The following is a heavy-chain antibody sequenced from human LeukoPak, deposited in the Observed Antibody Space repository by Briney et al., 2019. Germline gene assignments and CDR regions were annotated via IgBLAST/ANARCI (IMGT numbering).Heavy chain of an antibody. CDR2: ITGSSNSI. J-gene: IGHJ6*03. CDR3: ARDPYSGSYRAYYYYYMDV. V-gene: IGHV3-21*01. CDR1: GFTFSNHD. D-gene: IGHD1-26*01. Sequence: GGSLRLSCATSGFTFSNHDMNWVRQAPGKGLEWVSSITGSSNSIDFADSVKGRFAISRDNAKNSLYLQMNGLRAEDTAVYYCARDPYSGSYRAYYYYYMDVWGKGTTVTISS.